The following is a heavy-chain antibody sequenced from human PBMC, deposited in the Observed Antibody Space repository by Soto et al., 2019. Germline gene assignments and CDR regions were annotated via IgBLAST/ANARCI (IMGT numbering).Heavy chain of an antibody. V-gene: IGHV3-11*01. J-gene: IGHJ6*02. Sequence: GGSLRLSCAASGFTFSNYCMSWIHQAPGKGLEWLAYISSAGTTIYYSDSVKGRFTISRDNARNSLYLQMNSLRAEDTAMYYCARDLEVVTAKHYYHYYVLDVWGQGTPVTVSS. CDR2: ISSAGTTI. D-gene: IGHD2-21*02. CDR1: GFTFSNYC. CDR3: ARDLEVVTAKHYYHYYVLDV.